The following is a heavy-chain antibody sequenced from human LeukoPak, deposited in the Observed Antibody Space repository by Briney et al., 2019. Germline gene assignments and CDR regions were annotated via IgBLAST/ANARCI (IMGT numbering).Heavy chain of an antibody. D-gene: IGHD4-23*01. J-gene: IGHJ5*02. Sequence: GGSLRLSCAASGFTFRTYTMHWVRQAPGKGLEWVASISYDGYYKYYAESVKGPFIISRDNSKKTLYLQINSLRADDTAAYYCASAGAVTDSFVHWGEGTLVIVSS. CDR2: ISYDGYYK. CDR1: GFTFRTYT. V-gene: IGHV3-30-3*01. CDR3: ASAGAVTDSFVH.